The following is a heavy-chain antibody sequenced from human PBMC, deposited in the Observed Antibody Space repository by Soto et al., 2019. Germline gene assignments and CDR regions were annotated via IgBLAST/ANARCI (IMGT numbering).Heavy chain of an antibody. CDR3: ARGNPTYYDFWSGYYAYCWFDP. V-gene: IGHV4-59*12. Sequence: SETLSLTCTVSGGSISSYYWSWIRQPPGKGLEWIGYIYYSGSTYYNPSLKSRVTISVDTSKNQFSLKLSSVTAADTAVYYCARGNPTYYDFWSGYYAYCWFDPWGQGTLVTVSS. CDR2: IYYSGST. CDR1: GGSISSYY. J-gene: IGHJ5*02. D-gene: IGHD3-3*01.